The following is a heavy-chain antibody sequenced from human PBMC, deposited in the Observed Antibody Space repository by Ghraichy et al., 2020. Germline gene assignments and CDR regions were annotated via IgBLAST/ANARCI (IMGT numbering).Heavy chain of an antibody. CDR2: IYNSGNT. V-gene: IGHV4-59*01. CDR1: GDSISSDY. CDR3: AANGDLRDPRDYGLDV. J-gene: IGHJ6*02. D-gene: IGHD7-27*01. Sequence: SQILSLTCTVSGDSISSDYWSWIRQPPGKGLESIGCIYNSGNTNYNPSLKSRATISVDTSKNQLSLRLSSVTAADTAVYYCAANGDLRDPRDYGLDVWGQGTTVTVSS.